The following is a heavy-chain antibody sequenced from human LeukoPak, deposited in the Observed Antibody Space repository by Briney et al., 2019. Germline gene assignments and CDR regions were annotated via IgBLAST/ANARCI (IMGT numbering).Heavy chain of an antibody. V-gene: IGHV3-11*01. Sequence: GGSLRLSCAASGFTFSDYYMSWLRQAPGKGLEWVSYISNRGDTIYYADSVKGRFTISRDNAKNALHLQMNSLRAEDTAMYYCARPTYYYDSSGPQEYWGQGTLVTVSS. D-gene: IGHD3-22*01. CDR2: ISNRGDTI. J-gene: IGHJ4*02. CDR1: GFTFSDYY. CDR3: ARPTYYYDSSGPQEY.